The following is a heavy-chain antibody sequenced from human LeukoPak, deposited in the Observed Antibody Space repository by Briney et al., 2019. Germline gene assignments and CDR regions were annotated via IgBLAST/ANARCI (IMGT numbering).Heavy chain of an antibody. CDR3: ARDWDSSSWSYFDY. D-gene: IGHD6-13*01. CDR2: IYYSGST. J-gene: IGHJ4*02. V-gene: IGHV4-39*07. Sequence: SETLSLTCTVSGGSISSSSYYWGWIRQPPGKGLEWIGSIYYSGSTYYNPSLESRVTISVDTSKNQFSLKLSSVTAADTAVYYCARDWDSSSWSYFDYWGQGTLVTVSS. CDR1: GGSISSSSYY.